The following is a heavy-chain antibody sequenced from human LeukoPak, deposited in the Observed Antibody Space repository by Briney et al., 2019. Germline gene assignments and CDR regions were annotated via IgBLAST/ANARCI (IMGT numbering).Heavy chain of an antibody. V-gene: IGHV1-24*01. D-gene: IGHD3-10*01. Sequence: ASVKVSCKVSGYTLTELSMHWVRQAPGKGLEWMGGFDPEDGETIYAQKFQGRVTMTEDTSTDTAYMELSSLRSEDTAVYYCATDLNYYGSGSYKNWGQGTLVTVSS. J-gene: IGHJ4*02. CDR1: GYTLTELS. CDR2: FDPEDGET. CDR3: ATDLNYYGSGSYKN.